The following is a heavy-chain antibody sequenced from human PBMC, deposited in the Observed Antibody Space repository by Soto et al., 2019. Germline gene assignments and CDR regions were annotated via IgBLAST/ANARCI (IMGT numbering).Heavy chain of an antibody. CDR1: GGSISSGGYY. CDR3: ASALTTVTLFDP. Sequence: QVQLQESGPGLVKPSQTLSLTCTVSGGSISSGGYYWSRIRQDPGKGREWIGYIYYSASTHYYPSRKSRVTISVDTSKNQFSLKLSSVTAADTAVYYCASALTTVTLFDPWGQGTLVTVSS. J-gene: IGHJ5*02. CDR2: IYYSAST. V-gene: IGHV4-31*03. D-gene: IGHD4-17*01.